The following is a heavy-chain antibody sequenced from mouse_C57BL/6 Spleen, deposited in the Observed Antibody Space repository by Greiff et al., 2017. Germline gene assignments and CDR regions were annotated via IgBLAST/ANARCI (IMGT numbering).Heavy chain of an antibody. Sequence: QVQLQQSGAELVKPGASVKLSCKASGYTFTSYWMQWVKQRPGQGLEWIGEIDPSDSYTNYNQKFKGKATLTVDTSSSTAYMQLSSLTSEDSAVYYGARSLTTVVATYWYFDVWGTGTTVTVSS. CDR2: IDPSDSYT. CDR3: ARSLTTVVATYWYFDV. CDR1: GYTFTSYW. D-gene: IGHD1-1*01. J-gene: IGHJ1*03. V-gene: IGHV1-50*01.